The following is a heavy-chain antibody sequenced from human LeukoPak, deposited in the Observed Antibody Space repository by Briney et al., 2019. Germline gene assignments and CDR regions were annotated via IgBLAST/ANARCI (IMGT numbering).Heavy chain of an antibody. CDR3: APYCIGGSCYAYHYYGMDV. D-gene: IGHD2-15*01. CDR2: ISGSGGST. J-gene: IGHJ6*02. CDR1: GFTFSSYA. Sequence: PGGSLRLSCAASGFTFSSYAMSWVRQAPGKGLEWVSAISGSGGSTYYADSVKGRFTISRDNSKNTLYLQMNSLRAEDTAVYYCAPYCIGGSCYAYHYYGMDVWGQGTTVTVSS. V-gene: IGHV3-23*01.